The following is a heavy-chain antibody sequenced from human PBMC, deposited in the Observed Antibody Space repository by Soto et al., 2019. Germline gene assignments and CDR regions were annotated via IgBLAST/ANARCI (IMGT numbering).Heavy chain of an antibody. V-gene: IGHV5-51*01. CDR1: GFIFATSW. D-gene: IGHD6-25*01. Sequence: GESLKISCKGSGFIFATSWIGWVRQMPGKGLEWMGIIYPGVSDTKYSPSFQGLVTISADKSVTTAYLQWSSLRASDTAMYYSARHKAAAPDPLDAFTTWGQGKMSTVS. J-gene: IGHJ3*02. CDR2: IYPGVSDT. CDR3: ARHKAAAPDPLDAFTT.